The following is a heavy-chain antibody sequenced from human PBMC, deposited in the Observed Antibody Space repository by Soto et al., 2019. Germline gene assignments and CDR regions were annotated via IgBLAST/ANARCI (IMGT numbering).Heavy chain of an antibody. CDR2: ISGSGGST. CDR3: AKLPRYCSGGSCYYYYYMDV. CDR1: GFTFSSYA. D-gene: IGHD2-15*01. J-gene: IGHJ6*03. Sequence: EVQLLESGGGLVQPGGSLRLSCAASGFTFSSYAMSWVRQAPGKGLEWVSAISGSGGSTYYADSVKGRFTISRDNSKNTMYQQMNSLRAEDTAVYYCAKLPRYCSGGSCYYYYYMDVWGKGTTVTVSS. V-gene: IGHV3-23*01.